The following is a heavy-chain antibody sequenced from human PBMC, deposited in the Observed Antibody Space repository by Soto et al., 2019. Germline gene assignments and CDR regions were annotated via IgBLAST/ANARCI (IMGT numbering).Heavy chain of an antibody. CDR3: AKDAVPFGIAEAGTTYFDY. CDR2: ISWNSGSI. J-gene: IGHJ4*02. D-gene: IGHD6-13*01. CDR1: GFTFDDYA. Sequence: GGSLRLSCAASGFTFDDYAMHWVRQAPGKGLEWVSGISWNSGSIGYADSVKGRFTISRDNAKNSLYLQMNSLRAEDTALYYCAKDAVPFGIAEAGTTYFDYWGQGTLVTVSS. V-gene: IGHV3-9*01.